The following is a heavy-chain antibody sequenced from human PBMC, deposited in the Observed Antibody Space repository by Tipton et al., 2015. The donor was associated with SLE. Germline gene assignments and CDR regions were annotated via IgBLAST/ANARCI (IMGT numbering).Heavy chain of an antibody. D-gene: IGHD3-3*01. V-gene: IGHV1-8*01. CDR2: MNPNSGNT. Sequence: QLVQSGAEGKKPGASVKVSCKASGYTFTSYDINWVRQATGQGLEWMGWMNPNSGNTGYAQKFQGRVTMTRNTPISTAYMELSSLRPEDTAVYSCRRGVCYYVLWCGYSRYVFDICGHGKLVSVSP. CDR1: GYTFTSYD. CDR3: RRGVCYYVLWCGYSRYVFDI. J-gene: IGHJ3*02.